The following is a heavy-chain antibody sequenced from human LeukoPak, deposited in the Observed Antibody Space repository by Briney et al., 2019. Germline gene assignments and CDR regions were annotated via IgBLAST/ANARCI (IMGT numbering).Heavy chain of an antibody. D-gene: IGHD2-15*01. CDR3: ARGAPGSSCSGVSCPYSDY. Sequence: GASVKVSCKASGYTFTTYDINWVRQATGQGLEWMGWVNPNSGHTGFAQKFQGRVSMTSNTSISTAYMEVRSLRSEDTAVYYCARGAPGSSCSGVSCPYSDYWGQATQVSVS. J-gene: IGHJ4*02. CDR2: VNPNSGHT. V-gene: IGHV1-8*01. CDR1: GYTFTTYD.